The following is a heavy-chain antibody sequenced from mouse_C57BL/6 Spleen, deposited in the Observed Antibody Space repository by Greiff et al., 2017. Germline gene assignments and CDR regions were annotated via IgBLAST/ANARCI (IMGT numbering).Heavy chain of an antibody. CDR1: GFTFSSYA. CDR3: ARDGYSRYFDV. CDR2: ISDGGSYT. Sequence: EVKLMESGGGLVKPGGSLKLSCAASGFTFSSYAMSWVRQTPEKRLEWVATISDGGSYTYYPDNVKGRFTISRDNAKNNLYLQMSHLKSEDTAMYYCARDGYSRYFDVWGTGTTVTVSS. J-gene: IGHJ1*03. D-gene: IGHD2-3*01. V-gene: IGHV5-4*01.